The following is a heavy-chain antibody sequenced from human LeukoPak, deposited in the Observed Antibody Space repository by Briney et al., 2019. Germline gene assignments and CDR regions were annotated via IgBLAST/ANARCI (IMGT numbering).Heavy chain of an antibody. CDR2: TWYDGGNK. D-gene: IGHD3-10*01. V-gene: IGHV3-33*01. CDR1: GFTFSSYG. CDR3: VRDLYYRFDF. Sequence: AGGSLRLSCAASGFTFSSYGMHWVRQAPGKGLEWVAVTWYDGGNKYYADSVKGRFSISRDNAKNTLFLQMNSPRAEDTAVYYCVRDLYYRFDFWGQGTLVTVSS. J-gene: IGHJ4*02.